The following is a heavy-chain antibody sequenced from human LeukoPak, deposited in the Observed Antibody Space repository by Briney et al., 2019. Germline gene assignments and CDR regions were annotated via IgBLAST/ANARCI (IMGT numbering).Heavy chain of an antibody. J-gene: IGHJ4*02. V-gene: IGHV3-49*03. CDR3: TRDRDYDSSGTFDY. CDR1: GCTFGDYA. Sequence: GGSLRLSCTASGCTFGDYAMSWFRQAPGKGLEWVGFIRSKAYGGTTEYAASVKGRFTISRDDSKSIAYLQMNSLKTEDTAVYHCTRDRDYDSSGTFDYWGQGTLVTVSS. CDR2: IRSKAYGGTT. D-gene: IGHD3-22*01.